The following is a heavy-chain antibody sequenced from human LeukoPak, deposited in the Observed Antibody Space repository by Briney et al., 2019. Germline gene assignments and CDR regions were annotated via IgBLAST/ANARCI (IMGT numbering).Heavy chain of an antibody. Sequence: GGSLRLSCAASGFSFSNYGIHWVRQAPGKGLEWVAVISYDGSNKYYADSVKGRFTISRDNSKNTLYLQMNSLRAEDTAVYYCAKDWRWHQNMYGMNVWGXXXTVTVSS. CDR2: ISYDGSNK. V-gene: IGHV3-30*18. CDR3: AKDWRWHQNMYGMNV. D-gene: IGHD5-24*01. J-gene: IGHJ6*01. CDR1: GFSFSNYG.